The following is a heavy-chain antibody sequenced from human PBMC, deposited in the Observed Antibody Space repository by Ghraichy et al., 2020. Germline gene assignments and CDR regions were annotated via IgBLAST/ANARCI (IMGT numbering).Heavy chain of an antibody. CDR2: INHSGST. D-gene: IGHD2-21*01. J-gene: IGHJ3*02. V-gene: IGHV4-34*01. CDR3: ATYSGAFDI. CDR1: GGSFSGYY. Sequence: SETLSLTCAVYGGSFSGYYWSWIRQPPGKGLEWIGEINHSGSTNYNPSLKSRVTISVDTSKNQFSLKLSSVTAADTAVYYCATYSGAFDIWGQGTMVTVSS.